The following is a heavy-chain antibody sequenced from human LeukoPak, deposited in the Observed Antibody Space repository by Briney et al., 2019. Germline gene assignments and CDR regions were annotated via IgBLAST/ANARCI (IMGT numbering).Heavy chain of an antibody. V-gene: IGHV3-30*02. CDR3: AREAGPFDY. J-gene: IGHJ4*02. CDR2: IRYDESTK. CDR1: GFTFSNYG. Sequence: GGSLRLSCAASGFTFSNYGMHWVRQAPGKGLEWVAFIRYDESTKFYADSVKGRFTISRDNSKNTLYLQMNSLRAEDTAVYYCAREAGPFDYWGQGTLVTVSS.